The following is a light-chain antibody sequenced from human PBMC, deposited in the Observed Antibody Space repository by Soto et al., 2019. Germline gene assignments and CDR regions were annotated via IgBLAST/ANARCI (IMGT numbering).Light chain of an antibody. J-gene: IGKJ1*01. CDR1: QSISSW. Sequence: DIQMTPSPSTLSASVVDRVTITCRASQSISSWLAWYQQKPGKAPKLLIYKASSLESGVPSRFSGSGSGTEFTLTISSLQPDDFATYYCQQYNSYPTFGQGTKVDIK. CDR3: QQYNSYPT. CDR2: KAS. V-gene: IGKV1-5*03.